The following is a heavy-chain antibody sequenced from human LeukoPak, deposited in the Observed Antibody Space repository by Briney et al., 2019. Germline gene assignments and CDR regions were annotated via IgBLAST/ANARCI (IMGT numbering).Heavy chain of an antibody. D-gene: IGHD3-22*01. Sequence: SETLSLTCTVSGVSFSSYYWTWIRQPPGKGLEWIGYIYYSGSTNRNPSLNSRVTMSIDTSKKQFSLKLSSVTAADTAVYYCARVNYDSSGYFDYWGQGTLVTVSS. J-gene: IGHJ4*02. CDR3: ARVNYDSSGYFDY. V-gene: IGHV4-59*01. CDR1: GVSFSSYY. CDR2: IYYSGST.